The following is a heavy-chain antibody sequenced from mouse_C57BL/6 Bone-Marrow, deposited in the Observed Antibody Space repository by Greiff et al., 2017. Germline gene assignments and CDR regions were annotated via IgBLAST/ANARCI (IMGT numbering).Heavy chain of an antibody. J-gene: IGHJ3*01. CDR2: FHPYNDDT. D-gene: IGHD2-4*01. Sequence: QVQLQQSGAELVKPGASVKMSCKASGYTFTTYPIEWMKQNHGKSLEWIGNFHPYNDDTTYSEKFKGKATLTVEKSSSTVYLALSRLTSDDSAVYYCARAADYQAWFAYWGQGTLVTVSA. V-gene: IGHV1-47*01. CDR3: ARAADYQAWFAY. CDR1: GYTFTTYP.